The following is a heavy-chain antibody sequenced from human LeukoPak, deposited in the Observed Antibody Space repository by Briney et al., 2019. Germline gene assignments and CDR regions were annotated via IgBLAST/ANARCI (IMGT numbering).Heavy chain of an antibody. D-gene: IGHD6-19*01. CDR1: GFTFSSYG. Sequence: PGGSLRLSCAASGFTFSSYGMHWVRQAPGKGLEWVAVMSYDGSNKYYADSVKGRFTISRDNSKNTLYLQMNSLRAEDTAVYYCAKGSSVAGPIDYWGQGTLVTVSS. V-gene: IGHV3-30*18. CDR2: MSYDGSNK. J-gene: IGHJ4*02. CDR3: AKGSSVAGPIDY.